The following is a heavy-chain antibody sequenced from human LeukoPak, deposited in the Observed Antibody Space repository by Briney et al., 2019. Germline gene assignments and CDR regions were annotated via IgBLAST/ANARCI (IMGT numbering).Heavy chain of an antibody. V-gene: IGHV3-30*04. CDR2: ISYDGSNK. D-gene: IGHD6-19*01. CDR1: GFTFSSYA. CDR3: ARESAVAGSKNAGVEGDY. J-gene: IGHJ4*02. Sequence: GGSLRLSCAASGFTFSSYAMHWVRQAPGKGLEWVAVISYDGSNKYYADSVKGRFTISRDNSKNTLYLQMNSLRAEDTAVYYCARESAVAGSKNAGVEGDYWGQGTLVTVSS.